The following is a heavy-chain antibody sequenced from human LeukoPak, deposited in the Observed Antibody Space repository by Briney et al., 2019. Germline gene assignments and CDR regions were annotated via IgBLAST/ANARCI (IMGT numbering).Heavy chain of an antibody. CDR2: INHSGST. J-gene: IGHJ4*02. D-gene: IGHD6-19*01. CDR3: ARASIAVAGYLDY. V-gene: IGHV4-34*01. CDR1: GGSFSGYY. Sequence: SSETLSLTCAVYGGSFSGYYWSWIRQPPGKGLEWIGEINHSGSTNYNPSLKSRVTISVDTSKNQFSLELSSVTAADTAVYYCARASIAVAGYLDYWGQGTLVTVSS.